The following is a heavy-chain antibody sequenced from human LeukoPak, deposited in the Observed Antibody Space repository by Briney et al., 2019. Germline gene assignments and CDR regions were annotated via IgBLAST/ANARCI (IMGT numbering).Heavy chain of an antibody. CDR2: ISYDGSNK. J-gene: IGHJ4*02. CDR3: AKGAPAAYSSGWYFDY. CDR1: GFTFSSYG. D-gene: IGHD6-19*01. Sequence: GGSLRLSCAASGFTFSSYGMHWVRQAPGKGLEWVAVISYDGSNKYYADSVKGRFTISRDNSKNTLYLQMNSLRAEDTAVYYCAKGAPAAYSSGWYFDYWGQGTLVTVSS. V-gene: IGHV3-30*18.